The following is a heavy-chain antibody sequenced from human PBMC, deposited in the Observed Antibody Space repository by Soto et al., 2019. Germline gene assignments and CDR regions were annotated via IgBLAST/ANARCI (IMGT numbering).Heavy chain of an antibody. V-gene: IGHV1-2*04. CDR1: GYTFTGYY. D-gene: IGHD6-19*01. CDR2: INPNSGGT. J-gene: IGHJ3*02. CDR3: ARSRPYSSGWYLGDNAFDI. Sequence: ASVKVSCKASGYTFTGYYMHWVRQAPGQGLEWMGWINPNSGGTNYAQKFQGWVTMTRDTSISTAYMELSRLRSDDTAVYYCARSRPYSSGWYLGDNAFDIWGQGTMVTVSS.